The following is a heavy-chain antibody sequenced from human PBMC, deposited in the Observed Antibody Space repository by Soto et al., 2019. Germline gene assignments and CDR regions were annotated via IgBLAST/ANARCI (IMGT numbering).Heavy chain of an antibody. J-gene: IGHJ5*02. V-gene: IGHV1-69*08. D-gene: IGHD1-26*01. CDR3: ATDKYGAGRVGVHS. CDR1: GGTSTIYT. CDR2: IVPTLRIT. Sequence: QVQLVQSGAEVKKPGASLRVSCETSGGTSTIYTITWVRQAPGQGLQWMGRIVPTLRITNYAQEFQGRLTITADSSTSPAHIELTSLTSEDTPVYYCATDKYGAGRVGVHSWGQGTLVTVSS.